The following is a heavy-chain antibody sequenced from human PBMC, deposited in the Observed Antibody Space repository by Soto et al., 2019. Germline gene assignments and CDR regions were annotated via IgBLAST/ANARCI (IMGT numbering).Heavy chain of an antibody. D-gene: IGHD2-2*02. CDR1: GGTFSSYA. Sequence: SVKVSCKASGGTFSSYAISWVRQAPGQGLEWMGGIIPIFGTANYAQKFQGRVTITADESTSTAYMELSSLRSEDTAVYYCVRLGVVVPAAIPVPDYWGQGTLVTVSS. J-gene: IGHJ4*02. CDR2: IIPIFGTA. CDR3: VRLGVVVPAAIPVPDY. V-gene: IGHV1-69*13.